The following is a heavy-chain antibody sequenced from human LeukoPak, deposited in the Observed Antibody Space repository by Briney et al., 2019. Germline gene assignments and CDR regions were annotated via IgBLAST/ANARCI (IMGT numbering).Heavy chain of an antibody. V-gene: IGHV1-2*02. CDR3: ARDPLRSMVRNIDY. D-gene: IGHD3-10*01. CDR2: INPNSGGT. CDR1: GYTFTGYY. J-gene: IGHJ4*02. Sequence: ASVKVSCKASGYTFTGYYMHWVRQAPGQGLEWMGWINPNSGGTNYAQKFQGRVTMTRDTSISTAYMELSRLRSDDTAVYYCARDPLRSMVRNIDYCGQGTLVTVSS.